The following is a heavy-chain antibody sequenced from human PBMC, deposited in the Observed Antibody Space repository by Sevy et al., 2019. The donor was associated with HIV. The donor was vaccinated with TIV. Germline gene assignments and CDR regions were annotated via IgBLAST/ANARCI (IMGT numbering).Heavy chain of an antibody. J-gene: IGHJ5*02. CDR3: AKEGYYYDSRSSDWFDP. CDR2: ISSDGSTR. D-gene: IGHD3-22*01. Sequence: GGSLRLSCVASGFNFSPYAMHWVRQGPGKGLEWVATISSDGSTRSYVDSVKGRFSISRDNSKNTLYLQMNNLTPEDTAVFYCAKEGYYYDSRSSDWFDPWGQGTLVTVSS. V-gene: IGHV3-30*18. CDR1: GFNFSPYA.